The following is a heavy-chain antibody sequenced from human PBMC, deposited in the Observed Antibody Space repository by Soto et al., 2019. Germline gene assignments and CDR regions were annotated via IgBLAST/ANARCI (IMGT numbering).Heavy chain of an antibody. J-gene: IGHJ6*02. CDR3: ARGGYYYDSSGYETSGDYYYGMDV. D-gene: IGHD3-22*01. CDR2: TYYRSKWYN. V-gene: IGHV6-1*01. Sequence: SQTLSLTCAISGDSVSSNSAAWNWIRQSPSRGLEWLGRTYYRSKWYNDYAVSVKSRITINPDTSKNQFSLQLNSVTPEDTAVYYCARGGYYYDSSGYETSGDYYYGMDVWGQGTTVTVSS. CDR1: GDSVSSNSAA.